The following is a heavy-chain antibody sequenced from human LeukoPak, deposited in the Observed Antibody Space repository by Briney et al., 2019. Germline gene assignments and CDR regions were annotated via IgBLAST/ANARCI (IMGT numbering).Heavy chain of an antibody. J-gene: IGHJ4*02. D-gene: IGHD6-13*01. CDR2: IRWNSGSI. V-gene: IGHV3-9*01. CDR3: AKDIRRGIAAAGSDY. Sequence: PGGSLRLSCAASGFTFDDYAMHWVRQAPGKGLEWVSGIRWNSGSIGYADSVKGRFTISRDNAKNSLYLQMNSLRAEDTALYYCAKDIRRGIAAAGSDYWGQGTLVTVSS. CDR1: GFTFDDYA.